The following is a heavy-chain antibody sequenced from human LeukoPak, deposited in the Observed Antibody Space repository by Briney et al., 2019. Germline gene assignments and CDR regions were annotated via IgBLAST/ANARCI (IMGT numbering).Heavy chain of an antibody. D-gene: IGHD2-2*02. CDR1: GGSISSSSYY. Sequence: SETLSLTCTVSGGSISSSSYYWGWIRQPPGKGLEWIGSIYYSGSTYYNPSLKSRVTISVDTSKNQFSLKLSSVTAADTAVYYCARVGRNLGGCSSTSCYNFDYWGQGTLVTVSS. CDR3: ARVGRNLGGCSSTSCYNFDY. J-gene: IGHJ4*02. V-gene: IGHV4-39*07. CDR2: IYYSGST.